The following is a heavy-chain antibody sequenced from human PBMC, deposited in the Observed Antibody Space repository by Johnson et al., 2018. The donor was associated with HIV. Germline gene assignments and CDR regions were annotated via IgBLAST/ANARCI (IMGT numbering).Heavy chain of an antibody. V-gene: IGHV3-30*19. CDR3: ASELGISDYDLAAFDI. CDR1: GFTFSSYG. CDR2: IWYDGSNK. Sequence: QMLLVESGGGVVQPGRSLRLSCAASGFTFSSYGMHWVRQAPGKGLEWVAVIWYDGSNKYYADSVKGRFTISRDNSKNTLYLQMNSLRAEDTAVYYCASELGISDYDLAAFDIWGQGTMVTVSS. J-gene: IGHJ3*02. D-gene: IGHD3-3*01.